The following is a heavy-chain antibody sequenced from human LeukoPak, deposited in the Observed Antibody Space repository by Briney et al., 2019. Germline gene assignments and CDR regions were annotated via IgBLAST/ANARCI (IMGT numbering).Heavy chain of an antibody. CDR2: INHSGST. D-gene: IGHD3-10*01. Sequence: SVTLSLTCAVYGGSFSGYYWSWIRQPPGKGLEWIGEINHSGSTNYNPSLKSRVTISVDTSKNRFSLKLSSVTAADTAVYYCARGRRYYYGSGRFDYWGQGTLVTVSS. CDR1: GGSFSGYY. V-gene: IGHV4-34*01. J-gene: IGHJ4*02. CDR3: ARGRRYYYGSGRFDY.